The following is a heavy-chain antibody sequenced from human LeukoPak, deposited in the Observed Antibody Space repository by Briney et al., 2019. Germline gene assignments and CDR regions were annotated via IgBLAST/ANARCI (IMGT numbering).Heavy chain of an antibody. D-gene: IGHD6-13*01. Sequence: ASVKVSCKASGYTFTGYYMHWVRQAPGQGLEWMGRINPNSGGTSYAQKFQGRVTMTRDTSISTAYMELSRLRSDDTAVYYCARGGSSWSPFDYWGQGTLVTVSS. CDR2: INPNSGGT. V-gene: IGHV1-2*06. J-gene: IGHJ4*02. CDR1: GYTFTGYY. CDR3: ARGGSSWSPFDY.